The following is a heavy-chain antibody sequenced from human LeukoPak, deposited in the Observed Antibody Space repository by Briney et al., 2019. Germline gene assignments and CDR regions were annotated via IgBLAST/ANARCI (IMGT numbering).Heavy chain of an antibody. CDR1: GFTFSSYS. CDR3: ARVIIYGDDAFDY. CDR2: ISSSSSYI. J-gene: IGHJ4*01. Sequence: GGSLRLSCAASGFTFSSYSMNWVRQAPGKGLEWVSSISSSSSYIYYADSVKGRFTISRDNAKNSLYLQMNSLRAEDTAVYYCARVIIYGDDAFDYWXXXXXXTVSS. D-gene: IGHD4-17*01. V-gene: IGHV3-21*01.